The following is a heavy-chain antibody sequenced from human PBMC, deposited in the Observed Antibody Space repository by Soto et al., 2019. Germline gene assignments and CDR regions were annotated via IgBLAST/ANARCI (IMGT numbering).Heavy chain of an antibody. CDR1: GYTFTSYA. D-gene: IGHD3-16*01. J-gene: IGHJ4*02. CDR2: INAGNGNT. Sequence: QVQLVQSGAEEKKPGASVKVSCKASGYTFTSYAMHWVRQAPGQRLEWMGWINAGNGNTKYSQKLQGRVTITRDTSASTAYMEQSSRRSEDTAVYYCARDRVWRSGSYFDYWGQGTLVTVSS. CDR3: ARDRVWRSGSYFDY. V-gene: IGHV1-3*05.